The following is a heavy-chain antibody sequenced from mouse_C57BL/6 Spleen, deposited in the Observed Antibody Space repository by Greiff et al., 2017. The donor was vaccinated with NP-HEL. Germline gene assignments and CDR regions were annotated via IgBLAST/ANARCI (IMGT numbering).Heavy chain of an antibody. Sequence: VMLVESGPGLVAPSQSLSITCTVSGFSLTSYGVDWVRQPPGKGLEWLGVIWGGGSTNYNSATMSRLSISTDNSKSQVFLKMNRLQTEDTAMYYGAKRSPRNWYFDVWGTGTTVTVSS. CDR3: AKRSPRNWYFDV. J-gene: IGHJ1*03. CDR1: GFSLTSYG. D-gene: IGHD2-10*02. V-gene: IGHV2-9*01. CDR2: IWGGGST.